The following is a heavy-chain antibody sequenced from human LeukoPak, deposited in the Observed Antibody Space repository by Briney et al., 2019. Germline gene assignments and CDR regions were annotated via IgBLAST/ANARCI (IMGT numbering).Heavy chain of an antibody. CDR3: ARLDYGGNSFDY. CDR1: GYTFTGYY. J-gene: IGHJ5*01. V-gene: IGHV1-2*02. D-gene: IGHD4-23*01. CDR2: INPNSGGT. Sequence: ASVKLTCKASGYTFTGYYMHWVRQAPGQGHERMGWINPNSGGTNYAQKFQGRVTMTRDTSISTAYMELSRLRSDDTAVYYCARLDYGGNSFDYWGQGTLVTVSS.